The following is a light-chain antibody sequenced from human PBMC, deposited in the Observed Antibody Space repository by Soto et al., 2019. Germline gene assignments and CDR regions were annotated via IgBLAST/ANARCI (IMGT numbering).Light chain of an antibody. V-gene: IGKV3-11*01. CDR2: DAS. J-gene: IGKJ5*01. CDR1: QSISSY. CDR3: QQRSNWIT. Sequence: DIVLTQSPGTLSLSPRERSTLSCRASQSISSYLSWYKQKPGQAPRILIYDASNRATGIPARFSGSGSGTDFTLTISSLEPEDFAVYYCQQRSNWITFGHGTRLEIK.